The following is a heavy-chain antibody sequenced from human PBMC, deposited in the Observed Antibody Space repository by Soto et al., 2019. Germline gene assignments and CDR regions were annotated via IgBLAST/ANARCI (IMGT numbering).Heavy chain of an antibody. CDR2: TYQSGSA. CDR3: ARDYYGMDV. CDR1: GGSISSGGYS. Sequence: GGSISSGGYSWTWIRQSPGKGLEWIGYTYQSGSAYYNPSLKSRVTISVDRSKNQFSLNLTSVTAADTAVYYCARDYYGMDVWGQRTTVTVSS. J-gene: IGHJ6*02. V-gene: IGHV4-30-2*06.